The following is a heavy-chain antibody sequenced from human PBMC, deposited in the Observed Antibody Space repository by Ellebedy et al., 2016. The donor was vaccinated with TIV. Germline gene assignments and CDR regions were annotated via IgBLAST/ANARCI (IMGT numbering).Heavy chain of an antibody. D-gene: IGHD3-22*01. CDR3: VKDLSRSYYDSSHYSRTTFDY. Sequence: PGGSLRLSCSASGFTFSSYAMHWVRQAPGKGLEYVSAVSGNGRSTYYADSVKGRFTISRDNSKNTLYLQMSSLRAEDAAVYYCVKDLSRSYYDSSHYSRTTFDYWGQGTLVTVSS. CDR2: VSGNGRST. CDR1: GFTFSSYA. J-gene: IGHJ4*02. V-gene: IGHV3-64D*06.